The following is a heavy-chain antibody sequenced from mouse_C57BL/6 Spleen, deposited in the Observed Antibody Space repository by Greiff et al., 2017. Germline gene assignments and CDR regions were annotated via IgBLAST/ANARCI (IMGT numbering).Heavy chain of an antibody. CDR3: ARSGDYDGRFAY. CDR1: GYAFSSYW. CDR2: IYPGDGDT. J-gene: IGHJ3*01. D-gene: IGHD2-4*01. V-gene: IGHV1-80*01. Sequence: VQLVESGAELVKPGASVKISCKASGYAFSSYWMNWVKQRPGKGLEWIGQIYPGDGDTNYNGKFKGKATLTADKSSSTAYMQLSSLTSEDSAVYFCARSGDYDGRFAYWGQGTLVTVSA.